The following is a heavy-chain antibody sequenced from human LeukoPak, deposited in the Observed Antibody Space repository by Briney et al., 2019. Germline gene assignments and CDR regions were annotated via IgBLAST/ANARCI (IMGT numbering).Heavy chain of an antibody. CDR1: GASFNSDDQY. J-gene: IGHJ6*03. CDR2: IHPSGML. V-gene: IGHV4-31*03. CDR3: ARDWASYYYYYYMDV. Sequence: TLSLTCTVSGASFNSDDQYWNWIRQSPGKGLEWIGSIHPSGMLYNNPSLESRVTMSRDTSKNQFSLNLNSVTAADTAVYYCARDWASYYYYYYMDVWGKGSTVTVSS. D-gene: IGHD3-16*01.